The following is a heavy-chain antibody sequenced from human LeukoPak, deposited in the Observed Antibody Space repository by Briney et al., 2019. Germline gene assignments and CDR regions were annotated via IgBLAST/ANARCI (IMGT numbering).Heavy chain of an antibody. CDR2: ISAYNGNT. D-gene: IGHD3-3*01. Sequence: GASVKVSCKASGYTFTNYGISWVRQAPGQGLEWMGGISAYNGNTNYAQKLQCRVTMTTDTSTSTAYMELRSLRSDDTAVYYCARALSDDFSSAYQDYWGQGALVTVSS. CDR3: ARALSDDFSSAYQDY. CDR1: GYTFTNYG. J-gene: IGHJ4*02. V-gene: IGHV1-18*01.